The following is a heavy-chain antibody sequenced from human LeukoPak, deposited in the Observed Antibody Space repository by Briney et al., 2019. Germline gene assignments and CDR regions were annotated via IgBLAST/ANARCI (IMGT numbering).Heavy chain of an antibody. V-gene: IGHV4-59*01. Sequence: SETLSLTCSVSGDSMSNYYWTWIRQPPGKALESIGYISDRGSTYYSPSLKSRATISADTTKNQISLKLTSVTAADTAVYYCARGRRSSSRHDALDVWGQGKMVTVS. J-gene: IGHJ3*01. CDR3: ARGRRSSSRHDALDV. D-gene: IGHD6-13*01. CDR1: GDSMSNYY. CDR2: ISDRGST.